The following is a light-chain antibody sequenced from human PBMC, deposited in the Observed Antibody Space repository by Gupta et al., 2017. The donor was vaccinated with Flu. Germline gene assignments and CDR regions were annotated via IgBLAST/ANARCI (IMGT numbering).Light chain of an antibody. CDR2: GAS. CDR3: QQYNDWPLT. J-gene: IGKJ1*01. Sequence: EIVLTQSPATLSVSPGQRATLSCRASQSVNSNLAWFQQKPGQPPRLVIFGASTRATGIPASFTGSGSGTEFTLTISSLQSEHLGVYYCQQYNDWPLTFGLGTKVEIK. CDR1: QSVNSN. V-gene: IGKV3-15*01.